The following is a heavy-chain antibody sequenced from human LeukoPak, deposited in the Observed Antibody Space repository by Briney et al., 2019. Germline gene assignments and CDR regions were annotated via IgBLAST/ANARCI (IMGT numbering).Heavy chain of an antibody. Sequence: GGSLRLSCAASGFTFSSYSMNWVRQAPGKGLEWVSYISSSSSTIYYADSVKGRFTISRDNSKNTLYLQMNSLRAEDTAVYYCARGPHYGSGSYTPYYFDYWGQGTLVTVSS. V-gene: IGHV3-48*01. CDR3: ARGPHYGSGSYTPYYFDY. J-gene: IGHJ4*02. CDR2: ISSSSSTI. D-gene: IGHD3-10*01. CDR1: GFTFSSYS.